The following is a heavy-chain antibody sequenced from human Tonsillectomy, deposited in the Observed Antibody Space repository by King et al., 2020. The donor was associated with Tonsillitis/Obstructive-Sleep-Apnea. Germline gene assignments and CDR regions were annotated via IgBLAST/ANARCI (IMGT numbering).Heavy chain of an antibody. Sequence: QLVQSGAEVKKPGASVKVSCKASGYTFISYGISWVRQAPGQGLEWVGWISAFNGNTNYAQKVQGRATMTTDTSTSTAYMELRSLRSDDTAVYYCAREPRVGALFDYWGQGTLVTVSS. D-gene: IGHD1-26*01. J-gene: IGHJ4*02. CDR1: GYTFISYG. CDR3: AREPRVGALFDY. V-gene: IGHV1-18*01. CDR2: ISAFNGNT.